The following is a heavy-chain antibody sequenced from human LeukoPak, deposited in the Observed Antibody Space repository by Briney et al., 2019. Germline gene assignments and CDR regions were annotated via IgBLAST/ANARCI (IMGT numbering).Heavy chain of an antibody. J-gene: IGHJ3*02. CDR3: ARDPTYYYGSGRPDAFYI. D-gene: IGHD3-10*01. Sequence: GASVKVSCKASGYTFTSYYMHWVRQAPGQGLEWMGIINPSGGSTSYAQKFQGRVTMTRDTSTSTVYMELSSLRSEDTAVYYCARDPTYYYGSGRPDAFYIWGQGTMVTVSS. V-gene: IGHV1-46*01. CDR2: INPSGGST. CDR1: GYTFTSYY.